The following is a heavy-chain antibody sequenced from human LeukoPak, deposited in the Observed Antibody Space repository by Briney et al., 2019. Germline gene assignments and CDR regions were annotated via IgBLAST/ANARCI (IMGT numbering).Heavy chain of an antibody. J-gene: IGHJ6*02. Sequence: GASVKVSCKASGYTFTGYYMHWVRQAPGQGLEWMGWINPNSGGTNYAQKFQGRVTMTRDTSISTAYMELSRLRSDDTAVYYCASYPKVYSNFHYYGMDVWGQGTTVTVSS. D-gene: IGHD4-11*01. CDR3: ASYPKVYSNFHYYGMDV. CDR1: GYTFTGYY. CDR2: INPNSGGT. V-gene: IGHV1-2*02.